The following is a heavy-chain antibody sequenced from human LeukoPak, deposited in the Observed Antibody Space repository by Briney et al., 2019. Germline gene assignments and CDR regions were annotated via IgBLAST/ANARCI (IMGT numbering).Heavy chain of an antibody. Sequence: ASVKVSCKVSGYTLTELSMHWVRQAPGKGLEWMGGFDPEDGETIYAQKFQGRVTMAEDTSTDTAYMELSSLRSEDTAVYYCATGGIMVRGVIPMDYYYYGMDVWAKGPRSPSP. CDR3: ATGGIMVRGVIPMDYYYYGMDV. V-gene: IGHV1-24*01. D-gene: IGHD3-10*01. CDR1: GYTLTELS. J-gene: IGHJ6*02. CDR2: FDPEDGET.